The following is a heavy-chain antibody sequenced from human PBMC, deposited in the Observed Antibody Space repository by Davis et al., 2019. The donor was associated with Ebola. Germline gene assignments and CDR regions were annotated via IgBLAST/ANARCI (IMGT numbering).Heavy chain of an antibody. V-gene: IGHV3-7*01. Sequence: GESLKISCAASGFTFTSYAMSWVRQTPGKGLEWVAMINPDGSEGYYMNSVKGRFTISRDTAKNSLFLQMNSLRAEDTAVYFCATQAWTQFDYWGQGTLVTVSS. CDR3: ATQAWTQFDY. D-gene: IGHD3/OR15-3a*01. J-gene: IGHJ4*02. CDR1: GFTFTSYA. CDR2: INPDGSEG.